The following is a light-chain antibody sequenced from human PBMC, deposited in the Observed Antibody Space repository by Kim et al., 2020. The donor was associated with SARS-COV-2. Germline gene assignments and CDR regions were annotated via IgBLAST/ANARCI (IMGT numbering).Light chain of an antibody. CDR3: QAWDSNTWV. CDR2: EDT. J-gene: IGLJ3*02. V-gene: IGLV3-1*01. Sequence: PVLLIYEDTKRPSGIPVQFSGSYSGNTATLTISGTQAMDEADYYCQAWDSNTWVFGGGTQLTVL.